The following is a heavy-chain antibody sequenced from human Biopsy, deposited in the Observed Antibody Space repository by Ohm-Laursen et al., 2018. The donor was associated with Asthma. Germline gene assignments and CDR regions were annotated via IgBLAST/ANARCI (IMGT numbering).Heavy chain of an antibody. CDR3: ARESSVAGSSDFDY. Sequence: SLRLSCAASGFTFSSYWMHWVRQAPGKGLEWVAVISYDGFNKDYGDSVKGRFTISRDNSKNTLYLQMNSLTPDDTAVYYCARESSVAGSSDFDYWGQGTLVTVSS. J-gene: IGHJ4*02. D-gene: IGHD6-19*01. CDR1: GFTFSSYW. CDR2: ISYDGFNK. V-gene: IGHV3-30*03.